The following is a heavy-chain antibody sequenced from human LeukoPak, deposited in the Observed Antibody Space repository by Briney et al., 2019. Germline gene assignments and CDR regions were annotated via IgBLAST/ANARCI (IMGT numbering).Heavy chain of an antibody. CDR2: ISGSGGST. J-gene: IGHJ3*02. Sequence: GGSLKLSCVASGFTFSSYAMSWVRQAPGKGLEWVSAISGSGGSTYYADSVKGRFTISRDNSKNTLYLQMNSLRAEDTAVYYCWSGPTSYAFDIWGQGTMVTVSS. CDR3: WSGPTSYAFDI. V-gene: IGHV3-23*01. D-gene: IGHD3-3*01. CDR1: GFTFSSYA.